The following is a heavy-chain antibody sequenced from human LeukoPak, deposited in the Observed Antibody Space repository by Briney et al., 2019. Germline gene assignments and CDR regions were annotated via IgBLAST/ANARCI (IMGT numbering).Heavy chain of an antibody. CDR2: ISDSGGST. V-gene: IGHV3-23*01. CDR1: GFTFSSDA. J-gene: IGHJ5*02. D-gene: IGHD3-10*01. Sequence: GGTLRLSCVASGFTFSSDAMGWVRQGPGKGLEWVSTISDSGGSTYYADSVKGRFTISRDNSKNTLYLQMNSLRAEDTAVYYCFGGSGSWGQGTLVTVSS. CDR3: FGGSGS.